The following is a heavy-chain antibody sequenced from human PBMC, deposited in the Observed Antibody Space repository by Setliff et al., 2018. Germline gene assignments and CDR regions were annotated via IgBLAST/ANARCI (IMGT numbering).Heavy chain of an antibody. Sequence: RASVKVSCKASGYTFTGPYMHWVRQAPGQGLEWMGWINPDTGYSKYAQKFQGRVTLTRDTSPTTAYMELRSLTSDGTAVYYCATQTAAYYFDYWGQGALVTVSS. CDR1: GYTFTGPY. CDR2: INPDTGYS. D-gene: IGHD6-13*01. CDR3: ATQTAAYYFDY. J-gene: IGHJ4*02. V-gene: IGHV1-2*02.